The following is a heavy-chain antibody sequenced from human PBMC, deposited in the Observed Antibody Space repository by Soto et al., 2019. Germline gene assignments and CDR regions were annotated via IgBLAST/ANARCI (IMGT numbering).Heavy chain of an antibody. CDR3: AKGPNWYDYSNYDGNWFDP. CDR2: ISWDGGST. D-gene: IGHD4-4*01. Sequence: GGSLRLSCAASGFTFDDYTMHWVRQAPGKGLEWVSLISWDGGSTYYADSVKGRFTISRDNSKNSLYLQMNSLRTEDTALYYCAKGPNWYDYSNYDGNWFDPWGQGTLVTVSS. V-gene: IGHV3-43*01. CDR1: GFTFDDYT. J-gene: IGHJ5*02.